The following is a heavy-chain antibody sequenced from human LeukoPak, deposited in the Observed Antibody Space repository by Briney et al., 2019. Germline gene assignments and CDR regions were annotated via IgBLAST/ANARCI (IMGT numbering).Heavy chain of an antibody. CDR3: AREGGSSWNWFDP. CDR1: GFTFSSYA. V-gene: IGHV3-30-3*01. Sequence: RGSLRLSCAASGFTFSSYAMHWVRQAPGKGLEWVAVISYDGSNKYYADSVKGRFTISRDNSKNTLYLQMNSLRAEDTAVYYCAREGGSSWNWFDPWGQGTLVTVSS. J-gene: IGHJ5*02. CDR2: ISYDGSNK. D-gene: IGHD6-13*01.